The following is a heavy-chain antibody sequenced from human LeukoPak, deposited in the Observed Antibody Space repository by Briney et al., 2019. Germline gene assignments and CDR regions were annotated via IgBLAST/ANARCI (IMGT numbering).Heavy chain of an antibody. CDR2: INPSGGST. CDR1: GYTVTSYY. V-gene: IGHV1-46*01. J-gene: IGHJ5*02. Sequence: ASVKVSCKASGYTVTSYYMHWVRQAPGQGLEWMGIINPSGGSTSYAQKFQGRVTMTRDTSTSTVYMELSSLRSEDTAVYYCARSRLMITFGGVTPPNWFDPWGQGTLVTVSS. D-gene: IGHD3-16*01. CDR3: ARSRLMITFGGVTPPNWFDP.